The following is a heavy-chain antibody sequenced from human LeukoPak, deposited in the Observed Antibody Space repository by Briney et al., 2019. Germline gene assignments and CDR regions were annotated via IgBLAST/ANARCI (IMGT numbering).Heavy chain of an antibody. V-gene: IGHV4-31*03. D-gene: IGHD2-21*02. J-gene: IGHJ3*02. Sequence: SQTLSLTCTVSGGSIRRGGYYWSWIRQLPEKGLEWIGYVHYSESAHYNLSLKSRVIISIDTSKSQFSLKLNSVTAADTAVYYCARDRRYCGGDCYDAFDIWGQGTMVTVPS. CDR3: ARDRRYCGGDCYDAFDI. CDR2: VHYSESA. CDR1: GGSIRRGGYY.